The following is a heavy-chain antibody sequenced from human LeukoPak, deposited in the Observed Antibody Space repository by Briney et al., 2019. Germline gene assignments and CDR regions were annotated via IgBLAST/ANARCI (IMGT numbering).Heavy chain of an antibody. J-gene: IGHJ6*03. V-gene: IGHV4-39*01. CDR1: GASISSTTYY. CDR3: ARLHYGGNYGYYYYYMDV. CDR2: IYYSGST. Sequence: SETLSLTCTVSGASISSTTYYWGWIRQPPRKGLEWIASIYYSGSTYYNPSLKSRVTISVDTSKNQFSLKLSSVTAADTAVYYCARLHYGGNYGYYYYYMDVWGKGTTVTISS. D-gene: IGHD4-23*01.